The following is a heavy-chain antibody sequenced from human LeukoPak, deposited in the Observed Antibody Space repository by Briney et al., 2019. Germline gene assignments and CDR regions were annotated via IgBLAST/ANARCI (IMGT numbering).Heavy chain of an antibody. CDR2: IYYSGST. CDR1: GGSISSGDYY. J-gene: IGHJ2*01. CDR3: ARHRPPNDWYFDL. Sequence: PSQTLSLTCIVSGGSISSGDYYWSWVRQPPGKGVEWIGYIYYSGSTYYNPSLKSRVTISVDTSKNQFSLKLSSVTAADTAVYYCARHRPPNDWYFDLWGRGTLVTVSS. V-gene: IGHV4-30-4*08.